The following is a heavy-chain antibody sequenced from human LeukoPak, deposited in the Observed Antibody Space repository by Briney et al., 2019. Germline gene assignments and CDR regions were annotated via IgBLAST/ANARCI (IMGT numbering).Heavy chain of an antibody. V-gene: IGHV4-4*07. Sequence: SETLSLTCTVSGGSLSSYYWSWIRQPAGKGLEWIGRIYTSGSTNYNPSLKSRVTMSVDTSKNQFSLKLSSVTAADTAVYYCARDPYADYDILTGYYSGYHAFDIWGQGTMVTVSS. J-gene: IGHJ3*02. CDR2: IYTSGST. CDR3: ARDPYADYDILTGYYSGYHAFDI. CDR1: GGSLSSYY. D-gene: IGHD3-9*01.